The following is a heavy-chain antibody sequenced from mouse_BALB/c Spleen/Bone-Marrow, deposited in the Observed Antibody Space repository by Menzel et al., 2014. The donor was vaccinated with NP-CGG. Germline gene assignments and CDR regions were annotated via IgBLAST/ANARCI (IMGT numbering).Heavy chain of an antibody. J-gene: IGHJ2*01. V-gene: IGHV14-3*02. CDR1: GFNIKDTY. CDR2: IDPANGHT. D-gene: IGHD4-1*01. CDR3: ARNWDGGVDY. Sequence: VQLQQSGAELVKPGASVKLSCTASGFNIKDTYMHWVKQRPEQGLEWIGRIDPANGHTKYDPKFQGKATITADTSSNTAYLRLSSLTSEDTAVYYCARNWDGGVDYWGQGTTLTVSS.